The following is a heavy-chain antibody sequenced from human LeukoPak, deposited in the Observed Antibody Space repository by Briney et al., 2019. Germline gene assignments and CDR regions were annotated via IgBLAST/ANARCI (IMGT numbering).Heavy chain of an antibody. CDR2: VSYDGGDE. Sequence: GRSLRLSCAVSGFTFSHYAMHWVRQAPGKGLEWLAVVSYDGGDEYYADSLKGRFTISRDNSKNTVYLQMNSLRPEDTAMYFCATWAASLPFDYWGQGTLVTVSS. J-gene: IGHJ4*02. CDR3: ATWAASLPFDY. V-gene: IGHV3-30*04. D-gene: IGHD2-15*01. CDR1: GFTFSHYA.